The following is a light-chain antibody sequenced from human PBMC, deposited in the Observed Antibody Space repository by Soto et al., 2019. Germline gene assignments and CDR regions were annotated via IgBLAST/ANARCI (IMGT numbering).Light chain of an antibody. CDR1: QSISSY. J-gene: IGKJ1*01. V-gene: IGKV1-39*01. Sequence: DIQMTQSPSTLSASVGDRVTITCRASQSISSYLNWYQQNPGKPPKLLIYAASTLQSGVPSRFSGSGSGTDFTLTISSLQPEDFATYYCQQSYSNTWTFGEGTKVDIK. CDR2: AAS. CDR3: QQSYSNTWT.